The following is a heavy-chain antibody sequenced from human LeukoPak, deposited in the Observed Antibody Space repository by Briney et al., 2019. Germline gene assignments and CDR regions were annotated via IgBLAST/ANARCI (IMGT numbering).Heavy chain of an antibody. J-gene: IGHJ6*03. V-gene: IGHV1-18*01. D-gene: IGHD2-2*01. CDR2: ISAYNGNT. CDR3: ARDLRYCSSTSCYYYYYMDV. Sequence: GASVKVSCKAAGYTFTTYGISWVRQAPGQGLEWMGWISAYNGNTNYAQKLQGRFTMTTDTSTSTAYMELRSLRSDDTAVYYCARDLRYCSSTSCYYYYYMDVWGKGTTVTVSS. CDR1: GYTFTTYG.